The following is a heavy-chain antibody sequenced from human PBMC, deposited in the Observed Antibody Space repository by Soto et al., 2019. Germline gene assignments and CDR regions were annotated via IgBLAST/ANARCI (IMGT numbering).Heavy chain of an antibody. Sequence: QVQLVESGGGVVQPGRSLRLSCAASGFTFSSYGMHWVRRAPGKGLEWVAVIWYDGSNKYYADSVKGRFTISRDNSKNTLYLQMNSLRAEDTAVYYCARVRYCSSTSCYVNYYYYMDVWGKGTTVTVSS. V-gene: IGHV3-33*01. CDR2: IWYDGSNK. D-gene: IGHD2-2*01. CDR1: GFTFSSYG. CDR3: ARVRYCSSTSCYVNYYYYMDV. J-gene: IGHJ6*03.